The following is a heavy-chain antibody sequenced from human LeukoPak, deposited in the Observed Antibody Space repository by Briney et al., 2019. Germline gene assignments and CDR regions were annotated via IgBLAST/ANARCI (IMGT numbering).Heavy chain of an antibody. Sequence: SQTLSLTCTVSGGSISSGGYYWSWIRQHPGKGLEWIGYIYYSGSTYYNPSLKSRVTISVDTSKNQFSLKLSSVTAADTAVYYCARESYYYDSSDYQSWFDPWGQGTLVTVSS. CDR3: ARESYYYDSSDYQSWFDP. J-gene: IGHJ5*02. V-gene: IGHV4-31*03. D-gene: IGHD3-22*01. CDR2: IYYSGST. CDR1: GGSISSGGYY.